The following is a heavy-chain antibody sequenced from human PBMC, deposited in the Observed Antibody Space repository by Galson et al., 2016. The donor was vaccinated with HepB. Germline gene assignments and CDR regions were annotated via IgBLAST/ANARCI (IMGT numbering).Heavy chain of an antibody. CDR3: ARILNSRLTMVRGVTNLPDY. D-gene: IGHD3-10*01. J-gene: IGHJ4*02. V-gene: IGHV2-26*01. Sequence: PALVKPTQTLTLTCTVSGFSLTSAWVGVTWIRQPPGKALEWLASIFSNGKESYTTSLKSRPTTSKDTYKRQVVLTMTNMDPVDTATYHCARILNSRLTMVRGVTNLPDYWGQGTLVTVSS. CDR1: GFSLTSAWVG. CDR2: IFSNGKE.